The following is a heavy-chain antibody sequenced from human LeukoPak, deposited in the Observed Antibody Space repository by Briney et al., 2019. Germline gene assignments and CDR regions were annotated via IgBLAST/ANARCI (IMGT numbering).Heavy chain of an antibody. CDR1: GGSFSGYY. J-gene: IGHJ6*03. D-gene: IGHD6-13*01. CDR2: INHSGST. V-gene: IGHV4-34*01. Sequence: SETLSLTCAVYGGSFSGYYWSWIRQPPGKGLEWIGEINHSGSTNCNPSLKSRVTISVDTSKNQFSLKLSSVTAADTAVYYCARLSSSWSRPFYYYYYMDVWGKGTTVTISS. CDR3: ARLSSSWSRPFYYYYYMDV.